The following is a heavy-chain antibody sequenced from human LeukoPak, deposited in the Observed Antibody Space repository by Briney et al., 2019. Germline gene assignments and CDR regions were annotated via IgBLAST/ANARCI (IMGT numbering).Heavy chain of an antibody. J-gene: IGHJ5*02. CDR2: IYTSGTI. Sequence: SETLSPTCTVSGGSISSYYWSWIRQPAGTALEWIGRIYTSGTITYNPSLQSRVTMSVDTTKDQLFLKLSSVTGADTAVYYCARDSGTTGEVKFDPWGQGTLVTVSS. CDR1: GGSISSYY. V-gene: IGHV4-4*07. CDR3: ARDSGTTGEVKFDP. D-gene: IGHD3-10*01.